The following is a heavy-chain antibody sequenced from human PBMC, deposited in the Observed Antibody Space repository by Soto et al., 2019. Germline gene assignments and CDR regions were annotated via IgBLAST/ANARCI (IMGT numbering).Heavy chain of an antibody. V-gene: IGHV3-30-3*01. CDR3: ARDLGPLLWFGELILRYYYYGMDV. CDR1: GFTFSSYA. Sequence: GGSLRLSCAASGFTFSSYAMHWVRQAPGKGLEWVAVISYDGSNKYYADSVKGRFTISRDNSKNTLYLQMNSLRAEDTAVYYCARDLGPLLWFGELILRYYYYGMDVWGQGTTVTVSS. J-gene: IGHJ6*02. CDR2: ISYDGSNK. D-gene: IGHD3-10*01.